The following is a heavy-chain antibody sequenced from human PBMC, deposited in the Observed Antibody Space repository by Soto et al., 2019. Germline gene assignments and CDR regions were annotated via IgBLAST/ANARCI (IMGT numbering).Heavy chain of an antibody. J-gene: IGHJ6*02. D-gene: IGHD6-13*01. CDR2: ISGSGGST. V-gene: IGHV3-23*01. Sequence: AGGSLRLSCAASGFTFSSYAMSWFRQAPGKGLEWVSAISGSGGSTYYADSVKGRFTISRDNSKNTLYLQMNSLRAEDTAVYYCAKDQRSSSWYGGGYYYYGMDVWGQGTTVTVSS. CDR3: AKDQRSSSWYGGGYYYYGMDV. CDR1: GFTFSSYA.